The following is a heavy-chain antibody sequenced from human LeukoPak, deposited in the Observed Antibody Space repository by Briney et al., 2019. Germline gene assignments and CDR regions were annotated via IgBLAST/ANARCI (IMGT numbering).Heavy chain of an antibody. Sequence: HAGGSLRLSCAASGFAFSRYSMNWVRQAPGKGLVWVSRIKSDGSATSYADSVKGRFTVSRDNAKNTLYLQLNSLRADDMAVYYCARGLSYAVAYGDYWGQGTLVTVSS. CDR3: ARGLSYAVAYGDY. CDR2: IKSDGSAT. J-gene: IGHJ4*02. D-gene: IGHD6-19*01. V-gene: IGHV3-74*01. CDR1: GFAFSRYS.